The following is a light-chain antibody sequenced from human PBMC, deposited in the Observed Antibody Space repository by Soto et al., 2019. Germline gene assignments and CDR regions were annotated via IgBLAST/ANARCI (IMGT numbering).Light chain of an antibody. CDR2: DAS. CDR1: QSINAY. V-gene: IGKV3D-11*02. CDR3: QQRRSWQVT. Sequence: NVLTQSPATLSLSPGEGATLSCRASQSINAYLAWYQQKPGQAPRLLIYDASKRATGIPARFSGSGSGTNFTLTISSLEPEDFAVYYCQQRRSWQVTFGQGTDWRL. J-gene: IGKJ5*01.